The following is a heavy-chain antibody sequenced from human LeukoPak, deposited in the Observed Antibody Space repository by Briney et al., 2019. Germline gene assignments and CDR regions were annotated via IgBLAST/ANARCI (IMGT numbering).Heavy chain of an antibody. J-gene: IGHJ4*02. CDR2: IHYSGTT. CDR3: ATGRSIRYFDY. CDR1: GVSIFSYY. V-gene: IGHV4-59*08. D-gene: IGHD3-9*01. Sequence: SEALSLTCTVSGVSIFSYYWTWIRQPPGQGLEWIGYIHYSGTTNYNPSLKSRVSISIDTSKSQFSLKLTSATAADTAIYYCATGRSIRYFDYWGQGTLLSVSS.